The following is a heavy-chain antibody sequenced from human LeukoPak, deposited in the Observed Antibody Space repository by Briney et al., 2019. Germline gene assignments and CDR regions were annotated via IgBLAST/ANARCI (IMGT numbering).Heavy chain of an antibody. Sequence: PSEILSLTCAVYGGSFSGYYWSWIRQPPGKGLEWIGEINHSGSTNYNPSLKSRVTISVDTSKNQFSLKLSSVTAADTAVYYCARGFGGNSWSGAFDIWGQGTMVTVSS. CDR2: INHSGST. CDR1: GGSFSGYY. V-gene: IGHV4-34*01. D-gene: IGHD4-23*01. J-gene: IGHJ3*02. CDR3: ARGFGGNSWSGAFDI.